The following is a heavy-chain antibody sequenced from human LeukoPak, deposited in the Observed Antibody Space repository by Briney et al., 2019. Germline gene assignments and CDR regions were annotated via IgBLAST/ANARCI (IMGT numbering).Heavy chain of an antibody. V-gene: IGHV3-23*01. D-gene: IGHD1-26*01. J-gene: IGHJ4*02. CDR2: IGARGDVT. CDR3: AKVHYTASFPGSFPGRNYFDS. Sequence: GGSLRLSCTVSGFAFSGYAMSWVRQAPRKGPEWVSSIGARGDVTYSADSVKGRFTISRDNSKRTLFLQMNSLRAEDTAVYYCAKVHYTASFPGSFPGRNYFDSWGQGSLVTVSS. CDR1: GFAFSGYA.